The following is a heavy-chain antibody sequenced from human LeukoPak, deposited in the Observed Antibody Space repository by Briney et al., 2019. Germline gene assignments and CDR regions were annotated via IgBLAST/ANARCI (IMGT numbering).Heavy chain of an antibody. V-gene: IGHV3-23*01. D-gene: IGHD2-2*03. CDR2: ISGGGGST. CDR3: AKEGRSGYCSSTSCSTYYFDY. Sequence: PGGSLRLSCAASGFTFSSYAMSWVRQAPGKGLEWVSAISGGGGSTYYADSVKGRFTISRDNSKNTLYLQMNSLRAEDTAVYYCAKEGRSGYCSSTSCSTYYFDYWGQGTLVTVSS. CDR1: GFTFSSYA. J-gene: IGHJ4*02.